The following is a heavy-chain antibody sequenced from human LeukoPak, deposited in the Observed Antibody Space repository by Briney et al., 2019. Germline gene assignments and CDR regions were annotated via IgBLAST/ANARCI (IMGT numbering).Heavy chain of an antibody. CDR3: ARDGVTQISQIDY. CDR1: GFTFSNFL. V-gene: IGHV3-74*01. Sequence: GGSLRLSCAASGFTFSNFLMNWVRQGPGMGLEWVSRIGGDGSRTFYADSVKGRFTISRDNAKKSLYLQMNSLRAEDTAVYYCARDGVTQISQIDYWGQGTLVTVSS. CDR2: IGGDGSRT. D-gene: IGHD2-21*02. J-gene: IGHJ4*02.